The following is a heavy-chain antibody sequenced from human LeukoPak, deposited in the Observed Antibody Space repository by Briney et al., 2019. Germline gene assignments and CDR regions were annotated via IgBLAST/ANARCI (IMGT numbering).Heavy chain of an antibody. J-gene: IGHJ4*02. CDR1: GGSISSGGYS. CDR3: ARAVHDFWKTYYFDY. D-gene: IGHD3-3*01. Sequence: SETLSLTCAVSGGSISSGGYSWSWIRQPPGKGLEWIGYIYHSGSTYYNPSLKSRVTISVDTSKNQFSLKLSSVTAADTAVYYCARAVHDFWKTYYFDYWGQGTLVTVSS. CDR2: IYHSGST. V-gene: IGHV4-30-2*01.